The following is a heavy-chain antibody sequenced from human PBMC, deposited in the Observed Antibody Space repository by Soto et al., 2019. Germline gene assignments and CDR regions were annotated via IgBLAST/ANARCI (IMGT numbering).Heavy chain of an antibody. Sequence: PSETMSLTCTVSGGSISSGEYYWSWIRQPPEKGLEWIGYIYYSGSTFYNPSRKSRFTISVDTSKNQYSLKLTSVTAADTAVYYCARGAATVTPGWFDPWGQGIMVTVSS. CDR3: ARGAATVTPGWFDP. CDR1: GGSISSGEYY. CDR2: IYYSGST. J-gene: IGHJ5*02. D-gene: IGHD4-17*01. V-gene: IGHV4-30-4*01.